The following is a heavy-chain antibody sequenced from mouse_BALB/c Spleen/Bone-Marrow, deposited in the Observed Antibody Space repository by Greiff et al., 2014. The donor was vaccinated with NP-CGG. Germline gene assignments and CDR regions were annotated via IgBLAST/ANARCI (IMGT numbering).Heavy chain of an antibody. CDR3: ARSDYRYDPFAY. D-gene: IGHD2-14*01. CDR1: GYTFTDYW. J-gene: IGHJ3*01. V-gene: IGHV1-69*01. Sequence: QVQLQQSGAELVVPGASVKMSCKASGYTFTDYWMHWVKQRPGQGLEWIGAIDTSDSYTSYNQKFKGKATLTVDESSSTAYMQLSSLTSEDSAVYYCARSDYRYDPFAYWGQGTLVTVSA. CDR2: IDTSDSYT.